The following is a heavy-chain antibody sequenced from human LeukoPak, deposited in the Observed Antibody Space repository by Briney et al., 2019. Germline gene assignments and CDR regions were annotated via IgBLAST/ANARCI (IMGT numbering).Heavy chain of an antibody. CDR2: MSSSRSTI. V-gene: IGHV3-48*01. CDR3: ARDVYDFSLDY. CDR1: GFNFNTFG. D-gene: IGHD3-3*01. J-gene: IGHJ4*02. Sequence: GGSLRLSCAASGFNFNTFGMHWVRQAPGKGLEWVSYMSSSRSTIWYADSVEGRFTISRDNAKNSLYLQVNSLRAEDTAVYYCARDVYDFSLDYGGQGTLVTVSA.